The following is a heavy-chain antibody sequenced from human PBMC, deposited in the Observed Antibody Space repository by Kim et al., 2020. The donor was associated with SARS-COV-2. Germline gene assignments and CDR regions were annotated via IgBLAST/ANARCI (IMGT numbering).Heavy chain of an antibody. Sequence: GGSLRLSCAASGFTFSSYGMHWVRQAPGKGLEWVAVISYDGSNKYYADSVKGRFTISRDNSKNTLYLQMNSLRAEDTAVYYCARDEGYSSSFYYYYGMDVWGQGTTVTVSS. CDR1: GFTFSSYG. D-gene: IGHD6-13*01. CDR3: ARDEGYSSSFYYYYGMDV. V-gene: IGHV3-33*05. J-gene: IGHJ6*02. CDR2: ISYDGSNK.